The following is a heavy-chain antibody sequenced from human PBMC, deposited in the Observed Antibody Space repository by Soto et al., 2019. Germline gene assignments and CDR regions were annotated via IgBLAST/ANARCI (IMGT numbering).Heavy chain of an antibody. CDR2: ISSSSSYI. Sequence: PGGSLRLSCAASGFTFSSYSMNWVRQAPGKGLEWVSSISSSSSYIYYADSVKGRFTISRDNAKNSLYLQMNSLRAEDTAVYYCARMVPAVIPDIPWGQGTLVTVSS. V-gene: IGHV3-21*01. D-gene: IGHD2-2*02. J-gene: IGHJ5*02. CDR3: ARMVPAVIPDIP. CDR1: GFTFSSYS.